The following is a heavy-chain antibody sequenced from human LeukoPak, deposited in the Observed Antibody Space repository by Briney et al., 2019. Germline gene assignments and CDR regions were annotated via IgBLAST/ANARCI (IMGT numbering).Heavy chain of an antibody. V-gene: IGHV4-39*01. CDR3: ARLSSSSHLFDY. D-gene: IGHD6-6*01. Sequence: NPSETLSLTSTVSGGSISSSSYYWGWIRQPPGKGLEWIGSIYYSGSTYYNPSLKSRVTISVDTSKNQFSLKLSSVTAADTAVYYCARLSSSSHLFDYWGQGTLVTVSS. J-gene: IGHJ4*02. CDR2: IYYSGST. CDR1: GGSISSSSYY.